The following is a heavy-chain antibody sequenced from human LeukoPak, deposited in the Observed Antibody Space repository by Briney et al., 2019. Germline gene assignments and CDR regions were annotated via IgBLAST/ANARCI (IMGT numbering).Heavy chain of an antibody. D-gene: IGHD2-2*01. V-gene: IGHV4-39*01. CDR3: ARQSDFVLVPAGVGAYRGAFDI. J-gene: IGHJ3*02. Sequence: SETLSLTCTVSGGSISSNSYFWAWVRQPPGKGLEWVGSIYYSGDTYYNPSLRSRVTISIARSKNQFSLSLSSVTAADTAVYYCARQSDFVLVPAGVGAYRGAFDIWGRGSTVTVSS. CDR1: GGSISSNSYF. CDR2: IYYSGDT.